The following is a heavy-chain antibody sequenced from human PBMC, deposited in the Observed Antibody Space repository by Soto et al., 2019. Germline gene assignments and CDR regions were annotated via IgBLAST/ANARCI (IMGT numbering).Heavy chain of an antibody. Sequence: EVQLLESGGGLVQPGGSMRLSCAASGFTFSSYAMSWVRQAPGKGLEWVSSISGRGDSTDHADPVKGRFTISRDNSKNTLYLQMNSLKVEDTAVYYCAKFPVYSSTSTSGSRYFDSWGQGTLVTVS. V-gene: IGHV3-23*01. CDR1: GFTFSSYA. J-gene: IGHJ4*02. CDR2: ISGRGDST. D-gene: IGHD6-6*01. CDR3: AKFPVYSSTSTSGSRYFDS.